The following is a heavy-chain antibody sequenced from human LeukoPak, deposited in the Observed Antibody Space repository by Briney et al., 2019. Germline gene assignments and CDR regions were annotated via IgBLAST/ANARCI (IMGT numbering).Heavy chain of an antibody. CDR1: GFTFSSYG. V-gene: IGHV3-30*02. J-gene: IGHJ3*02. CDR2: IRYDGSNK. D-gene: IGHD2-2*01. Sequence: LSGGSLRLSCAASGFTFSSYGMHWVRQAPGKGLEWVAFIRYDGSNKYYADSVKGRFTISRDNSKNTLYLQMNSLRAEDTAVYYCAGERSQLPLNAFDIWGQGTMVTVSS. CDR3: AGERSQLPLNAFDI.